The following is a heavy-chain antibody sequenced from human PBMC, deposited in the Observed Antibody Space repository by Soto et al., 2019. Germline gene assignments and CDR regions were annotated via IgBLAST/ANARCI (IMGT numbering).Heavy chain of an antibody. Sequence: GASVKVSCKASGYTFTSYAMHWVRQAPGQRLEWMGWINAGNGNTKYSQKFQGRVTITRDTSASTAYMELSSLRSEDTAVYYCARNVPWGRFLEWLPDFDYRGQGTLVTVSS. CDR2: INAGNGNT. J-gene: IGHJ4*02. CDR1: GYTFTSYA. V-gene: IGHV1-3*01. CDR3: ARNVPWGRFLEWLPDFDY. D-gene: IGHD3-3*01.